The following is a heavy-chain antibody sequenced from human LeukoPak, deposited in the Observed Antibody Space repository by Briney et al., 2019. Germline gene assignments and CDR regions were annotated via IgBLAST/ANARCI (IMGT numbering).Heavy chain of an antibody. V-gene: IGHV1-8*01. Sequence: GASVKVSCKASGYTFTSYDINWVRQATGQGLEWMGWMNPNSGNTGYAQKFQGRVTMTRSTSISTAYMELSSLRSEDTAVYYCARVEQWLVQGYYYYMDVWGKGTTVTVSS. CDR2: MNPNSGNT. D-gene: IGHD6-19*01. CDR1: GYTFTSYD. J-gene: IGHJ6*03. CDR3: ARVEQWLVQGYYYYMDV.